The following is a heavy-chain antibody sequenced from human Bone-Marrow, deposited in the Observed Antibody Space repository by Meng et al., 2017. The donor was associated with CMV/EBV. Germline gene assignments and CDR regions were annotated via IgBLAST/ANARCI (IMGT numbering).Heavy chain of an antibody. Sequence: CKASGNTFVNDYVHWVRQAPGQGLEWMGVINPSGDKTTYAQTFQGRVTMTRDTSTGTVYMELRSLRSEDAAVYYCAKESPGTIYFDYWGQGTLVTSPQ. V-gene: IGHV1-46*01. D-gene: IGHD5-24*01. CDR3: AKESPGTIYFDY. J-gene: IGHJ4*02. CDR1: GNTFVNDY. CDR2: INPSGDKT.